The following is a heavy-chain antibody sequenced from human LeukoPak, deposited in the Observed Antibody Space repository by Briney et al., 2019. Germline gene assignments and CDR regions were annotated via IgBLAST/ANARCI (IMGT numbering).Heavy chain of an antibody. CDR3: VKRSGLYFDY. Sequence: GGSLRLSCSGSGFTFSSYAIHWVRQAPGKGLQYVSGISSNGGNTYNADSVKGRFTISRDNSKNTVDLQMSSLRAEDAAVYYCVKRSGLYFDYWGQGTLVTVSS. J-gene: IGHJ4*02. CDR2: ISSNGGNT. D-gene: IGHD1-26*01. CDR1: GFTFSSYA. V-gene: IGHV3-64D*09.